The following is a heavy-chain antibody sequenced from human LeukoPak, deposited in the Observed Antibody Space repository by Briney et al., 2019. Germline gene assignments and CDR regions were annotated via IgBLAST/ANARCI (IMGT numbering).Heavy chain of an antibody. Sequence: SETPSLTCTVSGXSISSSSYYWGWIRQPPGKGLEWIESIYYSGSTYYNPSLKSRVTISVDTSNNQFSLKVSSVTAADTAVYYCARPNFGTIAYFDYWGQGTLVTVSS. CDR2: IYYSGST. J-gene: IGHJ4*02. D-gene: IGHD3-10*01. V-gene: IGHV4-39*01. CDR1: GXSISSSSYY. CDR3: ARPNFGTIAYFDY.